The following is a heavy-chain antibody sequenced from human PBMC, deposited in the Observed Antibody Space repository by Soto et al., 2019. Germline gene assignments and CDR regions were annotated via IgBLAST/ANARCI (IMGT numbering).Heavy chain of an antibody. CDR2: IRFDGSNE. V-gene: IGHV3-30*02. Sequence: PGGSLRLSCAVPGGIFHGYGMHWVRQAPGKGLEWVAIIRFDGSNEEYADSVKGRFTISRDNSKNTLYLQMNSLRAEDTALYYCAMLEQLVPYYFDYWGQGTLVTVSS. J-gene: IGHJ4*02. CDR3: AMLEQLVPYYFDY. CDR1: GGIFHGYG. D-gene: IGHD6-13*01.